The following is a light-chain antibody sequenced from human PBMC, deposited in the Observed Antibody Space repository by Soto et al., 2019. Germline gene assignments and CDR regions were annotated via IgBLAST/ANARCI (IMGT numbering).Light chain of an antibody. Sequence: EIVLTQSPATLSLSPGERGTLSCRASHSISSYLVWYQQKPGQTPRLLMSDATTRATGIPARFSGSGSGTDFTLTIRSLEPEDSAVYHCQQRSTGPYTFCQGTKLEIK. CDR1: HSISSY. V-gene: IGKV3-11*01. CDR2: DAT. J-gene: IGKJ2*01. CDR3: QQRSTGPYT.